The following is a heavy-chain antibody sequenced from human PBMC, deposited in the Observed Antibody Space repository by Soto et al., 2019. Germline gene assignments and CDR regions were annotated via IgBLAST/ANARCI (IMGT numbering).Heavy chain of an antibody. CDR1: GGTFSSYA. CDR3: AIVRRDGYNSAYFDY. CDR2: IIPIFGTA. V-gene: IGHV1-69*06. Sequence: SVKVSCKASGGTFSSYAISWVRQAPGQGLEWMGGIIPIFGTANYAQKFQGRVTITADKSTSTAYMELSSLRSEDTAVYYCAIVRRDGYNSAYFDYWGQGTLVTVSS. J-gene: IGHJ4*02. D-gene: IGHD5-12*01.